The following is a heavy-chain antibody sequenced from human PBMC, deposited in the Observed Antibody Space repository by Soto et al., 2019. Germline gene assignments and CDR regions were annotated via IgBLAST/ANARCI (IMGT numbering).Heavy chain of an antibody. D-gene: IGHD6-13*01. J-gene: IGHJ3*02. CDR2: IIPIFGTA. V-gene: IGHV1-69*13. Sequence: SVKVSCKASGGTFSSYAISWVRQAPGQGLEWMGGIIPIFGTANYAQKFQGRVTIAADESTSTAYMELSSLRSEDTAVYYCARSKSSMGRSWYPIYAFDIWGQGTMVTVSS. CDR3: ARSKSSMGRSWYPIYAFDI. CDR1: GGTFSSYA.